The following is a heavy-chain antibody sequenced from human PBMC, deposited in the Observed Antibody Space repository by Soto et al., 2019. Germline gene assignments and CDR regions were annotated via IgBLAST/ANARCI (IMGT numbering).Heavy chain of an antibody. V-gene: IGHV4-31*03. CDR3: ARSFMVLVPDAMPGWLDS. CDR1: GGSIRSGGYS. D-gene: IGHD2-2*01. Sequence: PSETLSLTCTVSGGSIRSGGYSWSWVRQHPGKGLEWIGYIYYNGRTYNNPSLESRASISIDTSKNQFSLKLSSVTTADTAVYYCARSFMVLVPDAMPGWLDSWGQGTLVTVSS. CDR2: IYYNGRT. J-gene: IGHJ5*01.